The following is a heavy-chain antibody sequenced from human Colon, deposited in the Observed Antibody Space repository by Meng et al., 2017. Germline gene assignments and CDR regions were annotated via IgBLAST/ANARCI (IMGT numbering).Heavy chain of an antibody. D-gene: IGHD3-10*01. Sequence: GESLKISCAASGFTFSSYWMAWVRQVPGKGLEWVASIKGDGSEKYYVASVKGRFTIFRDNAENSLYLQMNSLSAEDTAVYYCAKGKSVVRGVIISRVDYWGQGTLVTVSS. CDR2: IKGDGSEK. J-gene: IGHJ4*02. V-gene: IGHV3-7*03. CDR3: AKGKSVVRGVIISRVDY. CDR1: GFTFSSYW.